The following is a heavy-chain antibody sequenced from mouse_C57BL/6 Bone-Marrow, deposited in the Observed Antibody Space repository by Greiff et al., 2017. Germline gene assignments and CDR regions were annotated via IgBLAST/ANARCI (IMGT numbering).Heavy chain of an antibody. V-gene: IGHV1-69*01. CDR3: AREDLLDFCAY. J-gene: IGHJ3*01. CDR2: IYPSDSYT. Sequence: QVQLQQPGAELVMPGASVKLSCKASGYTFTSYWMHWVKQRPGQGLAWIGEIYPSDSYTNYNQKFKGKSTLTVDKSSSTAYMQLSSLTSEDSAVYYCAREDLLDFCAYWGQGTLVTVSA. D-gene: IGHD5-1*01. CDR1: GYTFTSYW.